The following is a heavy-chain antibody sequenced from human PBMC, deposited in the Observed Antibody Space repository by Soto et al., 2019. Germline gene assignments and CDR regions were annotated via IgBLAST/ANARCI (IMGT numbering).Heavy chain of an antibody. Sequence: SETLCLTCGVYGGSFRNYYWIWVRQPPGKGLEWIGEVNHSGEATYNPSLQSRITISLDTSNTPFSLKMTSVTAADTAMYFCTRAELFPRSSFDPWGQGTQVSVAS. V-gene: IGHV4-34*01. D-gene: IGHD6-6*01. CDR2: VNHSGEA. CDR1: GGSFRNYY. J-gene: IGHJ5*02. CDR3: TRAELFPRSSFDP.